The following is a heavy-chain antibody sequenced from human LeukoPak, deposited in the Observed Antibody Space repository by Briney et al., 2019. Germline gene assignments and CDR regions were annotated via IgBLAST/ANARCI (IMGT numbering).Heavy chain of an antibody. V-gene: IGHV4-38-2*02. J-gene: IGHJ4*02. CDR3: ARDAYYYGSGSYYNN. Sequence: SETLSLTCAVSGYSISSGYYWGWIRQPPGKGLAWIGSIYRSGSTYYNPSLKSRVTISVDTSKNQFSLKLSSVTAADTAVYYSARDAYYYGSGSYYNNWGQGTLVTVSS. D-gene: IGHD3-10*01. CDR2: IYRSGST. CDR1: GYSISSGYY.